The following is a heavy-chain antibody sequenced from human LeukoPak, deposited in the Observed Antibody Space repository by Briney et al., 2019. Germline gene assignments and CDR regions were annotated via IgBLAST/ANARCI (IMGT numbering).Heavy chain of an antibody. J-gene: IGHJ3*02. CDR2: ISFDGSDE. D-gene: IGHD6-19*01. CDR3: AKVGPYSSGWYGAVDDAFDI. V-gene: IGHV3-30*18. Sequence: GGSLRLSCAASGFTFNDYGMHWVRQAPGKGLEWVAVISFDGSDEFYADSVKGRFTIFRDNSKNTLYLQMNSLRAEDTAVYYCAKVGPYSSGWYGAVDDAFDIWGQGTMVTVSS. CDR1: GFTFNDYG.